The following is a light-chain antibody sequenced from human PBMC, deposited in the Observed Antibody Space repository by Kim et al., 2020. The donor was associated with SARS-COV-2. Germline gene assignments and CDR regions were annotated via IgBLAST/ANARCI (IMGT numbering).Light chain of an antibody. Sequence: SSELTQDPAVSVALGQTVRITCQGDSLRSYYASWYQQKPGQAPVLVIYGKNNRPSGIPDRFSGSSSGNTASLTITGAQAEDEADYYCNSRDSSGNPHWVFGGGTQADRP. J-gene: IGLJ3*02. CDR1: SLRSYY. CDR3: NSRDSSGNPHWV. V-gene: IGLV3-19*01. CDR2: GKN.